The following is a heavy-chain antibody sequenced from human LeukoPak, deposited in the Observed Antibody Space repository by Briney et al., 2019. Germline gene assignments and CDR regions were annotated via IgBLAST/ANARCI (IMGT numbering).Heavy chain of an antibody. J-gene: IGHJ4*02. D-gene: IGHD6-13*01. CDR3: ARGPPPYSSSWYDY. CDR1: GGTFSSYA. V-gene: IGHV1-69*05. Sequence: ASMKVSCKASGGTFSSYAISWVRQAPGQGLEWMGRIIPIFGTANYAQKFQGRVTITTDESTSTAYMELSSLRSEDTAVYYCARGPPPYSSSWYDYWGQGTLVTVSS. CDR2: IIPIFGTA.